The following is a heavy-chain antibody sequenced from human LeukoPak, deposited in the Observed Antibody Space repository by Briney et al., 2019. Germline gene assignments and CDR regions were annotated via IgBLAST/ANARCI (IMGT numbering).Heavy chain of an antibody. Sequence: GGSLRLSCAASGFTFSSYAMSWVRQAPGKGLEWVSYISSSSSTIYYADSVKGRYTISRDNAKNSLYLQMNSLRAEDTAVYYCARDPHHLYYYGSGSPSTAHYWFDPWGQGTLVTVSS. D-gene: IGHD3-10*01. CDR1: GFTFSSYA. J-gene: IGHJ5*02. CDR2: ISSSSSTI. CDR3: ARDPHHLYYYGSGSPSTAHYWFDP. V-gene: IGHV3-48*04.